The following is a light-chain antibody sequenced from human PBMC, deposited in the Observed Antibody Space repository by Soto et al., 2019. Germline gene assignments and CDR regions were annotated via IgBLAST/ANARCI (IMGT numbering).Light chain of an antibody. J-gene: IGKJ4*01. CDR1: QSVSSN. Sequence: EIVMTQSPATLSVSPGERATLSCRASQSVSSNLAWYQQKPGQAPRLHIYGASTRATGIPARFSGSGSGTELTLTISSLQSEDFAVYYCQQYNNWPLTFGGGTKVDIK. CDR2: GAS. CDR3: QQYNNWPLT. V-gene: IGKV3-15*01.